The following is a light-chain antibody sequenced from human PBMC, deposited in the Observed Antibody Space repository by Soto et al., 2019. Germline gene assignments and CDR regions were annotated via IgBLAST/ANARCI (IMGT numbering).Light chain of an antibody. CDR3: QQTYSTPRT. CDR1: QSISSY. Sequence: DIPMTQSPSSLSASVGDRVTITCRASQSISSYLNWYQQKPGQPPKLLIYAVSSFQSGVPSRFSGSGSGTDFSLTITSLQPEDFATYYCQQTYSTPRTFGQGTKVEIK. CDR2: AVS. J-gene: IGKJ1*01. V-gene: IGKV1-39*01.